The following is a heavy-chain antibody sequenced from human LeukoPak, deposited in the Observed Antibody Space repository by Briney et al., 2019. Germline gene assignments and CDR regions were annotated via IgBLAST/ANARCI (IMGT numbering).Heavy chain of an antibody. J-gene: IGHJ4*02. CDR2: TYYRSKWYN. Sequence: SRTLSLTFAISGDSVSRTNIAWNWLRHSPSRGLEWLGRTYYRSKWYNDYAVSVISRITINQDTSKNHFSLHLNSMTPEDTGVYYCARGTGWPLFDYWGQGTLVTVSS. CDR3: ARGTGWPLFDY. D-gene: IGHD6-19*01. V-gene: IGHV6-1*01. CDR1: GDSVSRTNIA.